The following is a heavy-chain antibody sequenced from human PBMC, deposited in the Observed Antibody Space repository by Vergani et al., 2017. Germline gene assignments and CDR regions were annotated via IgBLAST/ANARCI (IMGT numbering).Heavy chain of an antibody. CDR1: GYTFTGYY. J-gene: IGHJ4*02. V-gene: IGHV1-46*03. CDR3: ATSSGSYSILADY. D-gene: IGHD1-26*01. Sequence: QVQLVQSGAEVKKPGASVKVSCKASGYTFTGYYMHWVRQAPGQGLEWMGWINPSGGSTSYAQKFQGRVTMTRDTSTSTVYMELSSLRSEDTAVYYCATSSGSYSILADYWGQGTLVTVSS. CDR2: INPSGGST.